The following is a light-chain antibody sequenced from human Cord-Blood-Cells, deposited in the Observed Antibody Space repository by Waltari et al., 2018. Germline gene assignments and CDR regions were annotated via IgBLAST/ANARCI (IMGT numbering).Light chain of an antibody. Sequence: EIVLTQSPGTLSLSPGERATLSCRAIQSVSSSYLAWYQHKPGQAPRLLIYGASSRATGIPDRFSGSGSGTDFTLTISRLEPEDFAVYYCQQYGSSSTWTFGQGTKVEIK. V-gene: IGKV3-20*01. CDR3: QQYGSSSTWT. J-gene: IGKJ1*01. CDR2: GAS. CDR1: QSVSSSY.